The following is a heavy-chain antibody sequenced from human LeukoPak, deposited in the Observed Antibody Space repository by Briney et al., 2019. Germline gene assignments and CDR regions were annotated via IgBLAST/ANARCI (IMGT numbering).Heavy chain of an antibody. D-gene: IGHD2/OR15-2a*01. J-gene: IGHJ4*02. CDR3: ASRTNFLWAAYFDY. Sequence: GRSLRLSCAASGFTFSSYGMHWVRQAPGKGLEWVAVISYDGSNKYYADSVKGRFTISRDNSKNTLYLQMNSLRAGDTAVYYCASRTNFLWAAYFDYWGQGTLVTVSS. CDR2: ISYDGSNK. V-gene: IGHV3-30*03. CDR1: GFTFSSYG.